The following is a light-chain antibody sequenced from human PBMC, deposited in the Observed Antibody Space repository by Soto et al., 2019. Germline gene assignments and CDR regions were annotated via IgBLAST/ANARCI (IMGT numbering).Light chain of an antibody. J-gene: IGLJ3*02. CDR2: EVS. CDR1: SSDVGGYNY. V-gene: IGLV2-14*01. Sequence: LTQPASVSGSPGQSITISCTGTSSDVGGYNYVSWYQQHPGKAPKLMIYEVSNRPSGVSNRFSGSKSGNTASLTISGLQAEDEADYYCSSYTSSSTLDVFGGGTKVTVL. CDR3: SSYTSSSTLDV.